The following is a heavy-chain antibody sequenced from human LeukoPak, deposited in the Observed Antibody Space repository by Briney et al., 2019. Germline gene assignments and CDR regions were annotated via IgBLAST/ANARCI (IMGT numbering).Heavy chain of an antibody. CDR1: GYTFTDYY. CDR2: IIPILGIA. V-gene: IGHV1-69*04. Sequence: SVKVSCKASGYTFTDYYMHWVRQAPGQGLEWMGRIIPILGIANYAQKFQGRVTITADKSTSTAYMELSSLRSEDTAVYYCARGGDYYDSSGYSSLDYWGQGTLVTVSS. CDR3: ARGGDYYDSSGYSSLDY. D-gene: IGHD3-22*01. J-gene: IGHJ4*02.